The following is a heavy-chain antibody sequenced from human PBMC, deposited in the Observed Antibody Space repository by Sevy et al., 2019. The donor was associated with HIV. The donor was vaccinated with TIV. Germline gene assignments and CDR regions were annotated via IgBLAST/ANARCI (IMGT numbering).Heavy chain of an antibody. CDR1: GFTFSSYS. J-gene: IGHJ4*02. D-gene: IGHD3-22*01. V-gene: IGHV3-21*01. CDR2: ISSSSSYI. Sequence: GGSLRLSCAASGFTFSSYSMNWVRQAPGKGLEWVSSISSSSSYIYYADSVKGRFTISRDNAKNSLYLQMNSLRAEDTAVYYCSSGGNYYDSSGYSYIAFDYWGQGTLVTVSS. CDR3: SSGGNYYDSSGYSYIAFDY.